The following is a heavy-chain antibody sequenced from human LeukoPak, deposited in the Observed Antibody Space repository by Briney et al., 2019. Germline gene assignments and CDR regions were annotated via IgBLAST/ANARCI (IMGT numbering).Heavy chain of an antibody. V-gene: IGHV4-59*01. D-gene: IGHD3-10*01. CDR2: INYSGRT. Sequence: PGGSLRLSCAASGFTFSDYYMSWIRQPPGKGLEWIGYINYSGRTNYNPSLKSQVTISVDTSKNQFSLKLSSVTAADTAVYYCATLIGGFGELRPYNTLLSAMDVWGQGTTVTVSS. J-gene: IGHJ6*02. CDR1: GFTFSDYY. CDR3: ATLIGGFGELRPYNTLLSAMDV.